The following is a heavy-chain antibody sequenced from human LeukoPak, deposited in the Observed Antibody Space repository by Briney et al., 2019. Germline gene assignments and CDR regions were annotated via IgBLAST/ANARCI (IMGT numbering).Heavy chain of an antibody. CDR1: GFTFSSYG. J-gene: IGHJ4*02. V-gene: IGHV3-30*02. CDR3: AKNGGYFDWLSSFDY. D-gene: IGHD3-9*01. Sequence: PGGSLRLSCAASGFTFSSYGMHWVRQAPGKGLEWVAFIRYDGSNKYYADSVKGRFTISRDNAKNSLYLQMNNLRAEDTALYYCAKNGGYFDWLSSFDYWGQGTLVTVSS. CDR2: IRYDGSNK.